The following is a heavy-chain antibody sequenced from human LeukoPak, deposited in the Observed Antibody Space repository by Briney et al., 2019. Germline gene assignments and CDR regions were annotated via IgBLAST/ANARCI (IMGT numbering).Heavy chain of an antibody. Sequence: SETLSLTCAVYGGSFSGYYWSWIRQPPGNGLEWLGEINHIGSNNSNPSLKSRVTISVDTSKNQFSLKLSSVTAADTAVYYCAGTTYYYDSSGYSDAFDIWGQGTMVTVSS. D-gene: IGHD3-22*01. CDR3: AGTTYYYDSSGYSDAFDI. CDR2: INHIGSN. J-gene: IGHJ3*02. CDR1: GGSFSGYY. V-gene: IGHV4-34*01.